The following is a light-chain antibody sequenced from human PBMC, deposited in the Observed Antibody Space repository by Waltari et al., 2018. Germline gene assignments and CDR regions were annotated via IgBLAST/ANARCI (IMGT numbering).Light chain of an antibody. Sequence: QSALTQPASVSGSPGQSITISCTGTSSDVGGYNYVSWYQQHPGKAPKLMIYDVSTRPSVVSNRFAGSKSGNTASLTISGLQAEDEADYYCSSYTSSSTLVFGGGTKLTVL. V-gene: IGLV2-14*03. CDR2: DVS. CDR3: SSYTSSSTLV. J-gene: IGLJ2*01. CDR1: SSDVGGYNY.